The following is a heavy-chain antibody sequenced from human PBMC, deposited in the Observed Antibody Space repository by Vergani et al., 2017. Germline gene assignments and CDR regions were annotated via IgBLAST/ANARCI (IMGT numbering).Heavy chain of an antibody. CDR2: ISSSSSTI. CDR3: ARSLAGDY. D-gene: IGHD6-6*01. Sequence: EVQLLESGGGLVQPGGSLRLSCAASGFTFSSYAMSWVRQAPGKGLEWVSYISSSSSTIYYADSVKGRFTISRDNAKNSLYLQMNSLRAEDTAVYYCARSLAGDYWGQGTLVTVSS. CDR1: GFTFSSYA. V-gene: IGHV3-48*01. J-gene: IGHJ4*02.